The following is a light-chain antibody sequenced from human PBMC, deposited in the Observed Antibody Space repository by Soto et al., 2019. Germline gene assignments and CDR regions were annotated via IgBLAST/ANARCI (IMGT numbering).Light chain of an antibody. CDR3: QQYYRYVT. V-gene: IGKV1-5*03. CDR2: KAS. Sequence: DIQMTQSPSTLSASVGDRVTITCRASQSIDTALAWYQQKPGKAPNLLIYKASNLEDGVPSRFSGSGSGTEFTLTISSLQPDDFATYYCQQYYRYVTFGQGTKLEIK. CDR1: QSIDTA. J-gene: IGKJ2*01.